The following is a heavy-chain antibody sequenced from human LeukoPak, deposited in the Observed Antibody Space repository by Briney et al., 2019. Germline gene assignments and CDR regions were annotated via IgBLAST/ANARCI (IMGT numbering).Heavy chain of an antibody. CDR3: AKLYGDYADY. CDR1: GFTFSSYG. J-gene: IGHJ4*02. V-gene: IGHV3-30*18. D-gene: IGHD4-17*01. Sequence: GRSLRLSCAASGFTFSSYGMHWVRQAPGKGLEWVAVISYDGSNKYYADSVKGRFTIPRDNSKNTLYLQMNSLRAEDTAVYYCAKLYGDYADYWGQGTLVTVSS. CDR2: ISYDGSNK.